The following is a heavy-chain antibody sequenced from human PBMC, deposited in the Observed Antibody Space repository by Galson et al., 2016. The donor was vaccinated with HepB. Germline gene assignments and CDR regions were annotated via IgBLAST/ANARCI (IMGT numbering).Heavy chain of an antibody. CDR3: ARSGTYYIFDF. CDR1: DGSISGSY. J-gene: IGHJ4*02. CDR2: FYGSGRT. Sequence: SETLSLTCTVSDGSISGSYWSWIRQPPGKGLEWIGYFYGSGRTDYNPSLKSRVTLSVDTSKNQFSLKLSSMTAADTAVYYCARSGTYYIFDFWGQGTLVTVSS. D-gene: IGHD3-22*01. V-gene: IGHV4-59*01.